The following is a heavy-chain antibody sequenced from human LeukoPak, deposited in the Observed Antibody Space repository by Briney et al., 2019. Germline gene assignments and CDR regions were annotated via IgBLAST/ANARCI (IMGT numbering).Heavy chain of an antibody. J-gene: IGHJ3*02. CDR3: ASLYSSGWYRNAFDI. CDR1: GYTFTSYG. CDR2: INPNSGGT. V-gene: IGHV1-2*02. Sequence: AASVKVSCKASGYTFTSYGISWVRQAPGQGLKWMGWINPNSGGTNYAQKFQGRVTMTRDTSISTAYMELSRLRSDDTAVYYCASLYSSGWYRNAFDIWGQGTMVTVSS. D-gene: IGHD6-19*01.